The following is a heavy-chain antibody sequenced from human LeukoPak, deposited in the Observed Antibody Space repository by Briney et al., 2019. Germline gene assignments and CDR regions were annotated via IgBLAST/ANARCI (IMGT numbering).Heavy chain of an antibody. Sequence: PGGSLRLSCAASGFTFINAWINWVRQAPGKGLEWVSAILGSGHSTYYADSVKGRFTISRDNSKNTLYLQMNSLRTEDTAVYYCAKDKDTAFDYWGQGTLVTVSS. D-gene: IGHD5-18*01. CDR1: GFTFINAW. J-gene: IGHJ4*02. V-gene: IGHV3-23*01. CDR3: AKDKDTAFDY. CDR2: ILGSGHST.